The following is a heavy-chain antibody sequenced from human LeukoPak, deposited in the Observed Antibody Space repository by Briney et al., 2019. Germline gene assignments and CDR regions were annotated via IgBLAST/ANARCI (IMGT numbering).Heavy chain of an antibody. J-gene: IGHJ3*02. CDR2: ISGSGGST. CDR3: AKRMVRGVIIGGAFDI. Sequence: GGSLRLSCAASGFTFGSYAMSWVRQAPGKGLEWVSAISGSGGSTYYADSVKGRFTISRDNSKKTLYLQMNSLRAEDTAVYYCAKRMVRGVIIGGAFDIWGQGTMVTVSS. CDR1: GFTFGSYA. V-gene: IGHV3-23*01. D-gene: IGHD3-10*01.